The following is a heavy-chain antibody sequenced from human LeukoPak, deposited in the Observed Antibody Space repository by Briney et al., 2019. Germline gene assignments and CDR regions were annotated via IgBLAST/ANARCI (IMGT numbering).Heavy chain of an antibody. CDR2: ISAASTYI. D-gene: IGHD3-22*01. Sequence: GGSLRLSCAASGFTFSNYDMNWVRQAPGKGLEWVSSISAASTYIYYADSVQGRFTISRDNAKNSLYLQMSSLRAEDTAVYFCARGNYRYYDSSGYPFYFDYWGQGALVTVSS. J-gene: IGHJ4*02. V-gene: IGHV3-21*01. CDR1: GFTFSNYD. CDR3: ARGNYRYYDSSGYPFYFDY.